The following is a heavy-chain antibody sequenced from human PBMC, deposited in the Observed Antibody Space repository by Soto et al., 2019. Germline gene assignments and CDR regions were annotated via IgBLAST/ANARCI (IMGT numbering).Heavy chain of an antibody. CDR1: GYTFTSYA. Sequence: ASVKVSCKASGYTFTSYAMHWVRQAPGQRLEWMGWINAGNGNTKYSQKFQGRVTITRDTSASTAYMELSSLRSEDTAVYYCARVTLKSYKNNWFDPWGQGTLDTVSS. CDR3: ARVTLKSYKNNWFDP. V-gene: IGHV1-3*01. CDR2: INAGNGNT. D-gene: IGHD1-26*01. J-gene: IGHJ5*02.